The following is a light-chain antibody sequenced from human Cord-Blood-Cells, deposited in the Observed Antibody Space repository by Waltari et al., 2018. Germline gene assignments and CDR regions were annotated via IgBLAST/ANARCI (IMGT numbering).Light chain of an antibody. V-gene: IGKV3-20*01. CDR3: QQYGSSPYS. J-gene: IGKJ2*03. CDR2: GAS. Sequence: EIVLTQSHGHLSLSPGHRAPLSYRASQSVSSSYFAWYQQKPGQAPRLLIYGASSRATGIPDRFSGSGSGTDFTLTISRLEPEDFAVYYCQQYGSSPYSFGQGTKREIK. CDR1: QSVSSSY.